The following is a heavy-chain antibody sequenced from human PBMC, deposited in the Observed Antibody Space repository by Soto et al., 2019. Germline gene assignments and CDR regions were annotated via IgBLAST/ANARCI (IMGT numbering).Heavy chain of an antibody. Sequence: ETLSLTCAVYGGSFSGYYWTWIRQPPGKGLEWVGEINHSGSTNYNPSLKGRVTISVDTSKNQFSLKLSSVTAADTAVYYCARPRTTRGALDYWGRGTLVTVSS. J-gene: IGHJ4*02. V-gene: IGHV4-34*01. CDR1: GGSFSGYY. D-gene: IGHD1-7*01. CDR2: INHSGST. CDR3: ARPRTTRGALDY.